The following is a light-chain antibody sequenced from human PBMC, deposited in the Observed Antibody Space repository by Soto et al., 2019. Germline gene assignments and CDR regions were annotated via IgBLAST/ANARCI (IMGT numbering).Light chain of an antibody. V-gene: IGLV2-14*01. J-gene: IGLJ2*01. CDR2: EVS. CDR3: CSYAGSVV. CDR1: SNDVGGYNY. Sequence: QSALTQPASMSGSPGQSITISCTGTSNDVGGYNYVSWYQQHPGKAPKLMIFEVSNRPSGVSNRFSGSKSGNTASLTISGLQAEDEADYYCCSYAGSVVFGGGTKLTVL.